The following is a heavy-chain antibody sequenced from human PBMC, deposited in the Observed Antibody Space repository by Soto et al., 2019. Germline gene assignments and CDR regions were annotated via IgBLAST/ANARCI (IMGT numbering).Heavy chain of an antibody. CDR2: IWSDDSNK. D-gene: IGHD6-25*01. CDR1: GFTFSRYG. CDR3: VRGEAARPSYYYYYGLDV. Sequence: QVQLVESGGGVVQPGRSLRLSCAASGFTFSRYGMHWVRQAPGKGLEWVAVIWSDDSNKFYAGSVKGRFSISRDNSKNTLFLQMNSLRDEDSAVYYCVRGEAARPSYYYYYGLDVWGQGTTVAVSS. V-gene: IGHV3-33*01. J-gene: IGHJ6*02.